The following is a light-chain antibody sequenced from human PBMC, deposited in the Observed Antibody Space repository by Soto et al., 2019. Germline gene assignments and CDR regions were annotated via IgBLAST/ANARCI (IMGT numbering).Light chain of an antibody. CDR3: QQYNKWPQT. CDR2: GAS. J-gene: IGKJ1*01. Sequence: EIVLTQSPGTLSLSPGERATLACRASQSVKSNLAWYQQNPGQAPRLLIYGASTRATGIPARFSGSVSGTEFTLTISSLQSEDFAVYYCQQYNKWPQTFGQGTKVDIK. CDR1: QSVKSN. V-gene: IGKV3-15*01.